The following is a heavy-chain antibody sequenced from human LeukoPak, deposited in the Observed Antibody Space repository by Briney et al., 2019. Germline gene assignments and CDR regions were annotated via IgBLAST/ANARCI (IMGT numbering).Heavy chain of an antibody. Sequence: GGSLSLSCAASGFSFSSYGMNWVRQAPGKGLEWVSSISSSSSYIYYADSVKGRFTISRDNAKNSLYLQMNSLRAEDTAVYYCARASSSWYYFDYWGQGTLVTVSS. V-gene: IGHV3-21*01. CDR1: GFSFSSYG. CDR3: ARASSSWYYFDY. D-gene: IGHD6-13*01. CDR2: ISSSSSYI. J-gene: IGHJ4*02.